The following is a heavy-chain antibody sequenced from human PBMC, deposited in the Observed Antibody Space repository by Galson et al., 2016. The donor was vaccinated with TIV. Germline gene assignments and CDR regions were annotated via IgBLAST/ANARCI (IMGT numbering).Heavy chain of an antibody. CDR2: TWYDGSNQ. Sequence: SLRLSCAASGLTSNSYGIHWVRQAPGKGLEWVAVTWYDGSNQYYAESVKGRFTIARDNSKNTMHLQMNSLRPEDTAVYYCARDNSGLTSFGVAQGWLDPWGQGTLVTVSS. V-gene: IGHV3-33*01. CDR1: GLTSNSYG. D-gene: IGHD3-3*01. J-gene: IGHJ5*02. CDR3: ARDNSGLTSFGVAQGWLDP.